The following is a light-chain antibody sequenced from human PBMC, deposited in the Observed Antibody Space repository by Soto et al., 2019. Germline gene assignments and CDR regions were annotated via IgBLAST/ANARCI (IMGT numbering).Light chain of an antibody. CDR1: SNDVGSYDL. CDR2: EVH. Sequence: QSVLTQPASVSGSPGQSITISCTGTSNDVGSYDLVSWYQHHPGKTPKLMIYEVHKRPSGVSNRFSGSKSGNTASLTISGLQTEDEADYYCSSYAGSSNVFGTGTKVTVL. V-gene: IGLV2-23*02. CDR3: SSYAGSSNV. J-gene: IGLJ1*01.